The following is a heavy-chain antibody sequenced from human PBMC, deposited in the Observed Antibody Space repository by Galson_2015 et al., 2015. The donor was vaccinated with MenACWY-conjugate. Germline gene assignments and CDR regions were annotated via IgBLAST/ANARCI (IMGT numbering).Heavy chain of an antibody. CDR1: GYYFTSYW. D-gene: IGHD1-26*01. CDR2: ISPGDSNT. J-gene: IGHJ6*02. V-gene: IGHV5-51*01. Sequence: QSGAEVKQPGESLKTSCKGSGYYFTSYWIAWVRQIPGKGLEWMGLISPGDSNTRYSPSFQGQVTISADKSISTAYLQWSSLKASDTAMYYCARHPPGGRGMDAWGQGTTVTVSS. CDR3: ARHPPGGRGMDA.